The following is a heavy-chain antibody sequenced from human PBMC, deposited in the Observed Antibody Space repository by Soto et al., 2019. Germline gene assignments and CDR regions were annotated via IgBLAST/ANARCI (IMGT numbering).Heavy chain of an antibody. V-gene: IGHV4-59*01. CDR2: IFYTGNT. Sequence: SETLSLPCTVSGASISRYYWSWIRQSPGKGLEWIGHIFYTGNTNYNPALESRVTISVDTSKNQFSLKLSSVTAADTAFYYCARDSGYNYGYFRWFDPWGQGTLVTVSS. CDR1: GASISRYY. J-gene: IGHJ5*02. D-gene: IGHD5-18*01. CDR3: ARDSGYNYGYFRWFDP.